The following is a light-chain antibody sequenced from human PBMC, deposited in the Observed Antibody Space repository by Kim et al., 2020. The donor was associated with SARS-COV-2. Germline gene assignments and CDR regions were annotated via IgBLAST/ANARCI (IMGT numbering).Light chain of an antibody. Sequence: LGQTVKITGQVASLINYYASWYQQKPGQAPVLVIYGKNNRPSGIPDRFSGSSSGNTASLTITGAQAEDETDYYCNSRNSSGNHLWVFGGGTQLTVL. V-gene: IGLV3-19*01. J-gene: IGLJ3*02. CDR3: NSRNSSGNHLWV. CDR2: GKN. CDR1: SLINYY.